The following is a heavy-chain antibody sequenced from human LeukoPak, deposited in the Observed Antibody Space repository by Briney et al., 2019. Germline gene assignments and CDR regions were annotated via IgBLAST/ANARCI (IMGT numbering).Heavy chain of an antibody. D-gene: IGHD5-18*01. V-gene: IGHV1-46*01. J-gene: IGHJ4*02. CDR2: INPSGGST. Sequence: ASVKVCCKASGYTFTSCYMHWERQPPGQGLEWMGIINPSGGSTSYAQKFQGRVTMTRDTSTRTVYMELSSLRAEDTAVYYCARAQRVYSYGYSLDYWGQGTLVTVSS. CDR1: GYTFTSCY. CDR3: ARAQRVYSYGYSLDY.